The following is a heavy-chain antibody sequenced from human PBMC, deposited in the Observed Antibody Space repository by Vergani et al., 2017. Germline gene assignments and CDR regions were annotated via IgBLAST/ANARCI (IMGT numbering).Heavy chain of an antibody. D-gene: IGHD6-13*01. CDR3: ARDPLYSTTWLFLLLDMDV. V-gene: IGHV4-61*02. CDR1: GSSISSGSYY. Sequence: QVQLQESGPGLVRPSQTLSLTCTVSGSSISSGSYYWSWFRQPAGKGLEWIGRFYTGGGTSYNPSLKSRVTISVDTSKNQFSLQLSSVTAADTAVYYCARDPLYSTTWLFLLLDMDVWGQGTTVTVSS. CDR2: FYTGGGT. J-gene: IGHJ6*02.